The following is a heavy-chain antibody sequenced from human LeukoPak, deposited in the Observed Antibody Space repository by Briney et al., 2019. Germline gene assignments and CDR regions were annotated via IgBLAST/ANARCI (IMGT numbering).Heavy chain of an antibody. CDR3: AREEPTAIDY. D-gene: IGHD4-17*01. Sequence: PGRSLRLSCAASGFTFSSYGMHWGRQAPGKGLEWVAVIWYDGSNKYYADSVQGRFTISRDNSTNTLYLQMNSLRAEDTAVYYCAREEPTAIDYWGQGTLVTVSS. CDR2: IWYDGSNK. J-gene: IGHJ4*02. V-gene: IGHV3-33*01. CDR1: GFTFSSYG.